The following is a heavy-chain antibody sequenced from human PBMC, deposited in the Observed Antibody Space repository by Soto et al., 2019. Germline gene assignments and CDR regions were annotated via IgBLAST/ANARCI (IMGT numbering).Heavy chain of an antibody. CDR3: ARGKRGFRKERITIFGVPYYMDV. V-gene: IGHV4-34*01. Sequence: SETLSLTCAVYGGSFSGYYWSWIRQPPGKGLEWIGEINHSGSTNYNPSLKSRVTISVDTSKNQFSLKLSSVTAADTAVYYCARGKRGFRKERITIFGVPYYMDVWGKGTTVTVSS. D-gene: IGHD3-3*01. J-gene: IGHJ6*03. CDR1: GGSFSGYY. CDR2: INHSGST.